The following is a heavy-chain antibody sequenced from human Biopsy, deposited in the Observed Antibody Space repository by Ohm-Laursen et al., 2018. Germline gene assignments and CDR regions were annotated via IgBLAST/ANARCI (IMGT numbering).Heavy chain of an antibody. CDR2: IYGGGSPV. V-gene: IGHV3-48*03. Sequence: GSLRLSCTASGFAFNLYEMNWVRQAPGKGMEWISYIYGGGSPVSYADSVKGRFTISRDNAQNSLYLHMNSLRAEDTAVYYCARLNSGTYDASDPWGQGTMVIVSS. J-gene: IGHJ3*01. D-gene: IGHD1-26*01. CDR3: ARLNSGTYDASDP. CDR1: GFAFNLYE.